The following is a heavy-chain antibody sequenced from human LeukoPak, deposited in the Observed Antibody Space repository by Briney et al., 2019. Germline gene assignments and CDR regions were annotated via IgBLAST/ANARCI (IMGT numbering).Heavy chain of an antibody. CDR2: IYSGGST. D-gene: IGHD6-13*01. V-gene: IGHV3-66*01. CDR1: GFTVSSKY. Sequence: GGSLRLSCAASGFTVSSKYMSWVRQAPGKGLEWVSVIYSGGSTYYADSVKGRFTISRDTSKKTLYLQMNSLRAEDTAVYYCARGGIAESFDSWGQGTLVTVSS. CDR3: ARGGIAESFDS. J-gene: IGHJ4*02.